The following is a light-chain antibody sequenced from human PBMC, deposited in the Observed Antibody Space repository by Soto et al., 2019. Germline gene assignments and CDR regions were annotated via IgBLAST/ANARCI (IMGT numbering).Light chain of an antibody. CDR3: QQYGSSPYT. J-gene: IGKJ2*01. V-gene: IGKV3-20*01. CDR1: PSVRSNY. Sequence: ELVLTQAPGTLPLFPGDRATLSCRASPSVRSNYLAWYQQTPGQAPRLLIYSASSRATGSPDRFSGSGSGTDFTLTVSRLEPESFAVYYCQQYGSSPYTFGHGTKVESK. CDR2: SAS.